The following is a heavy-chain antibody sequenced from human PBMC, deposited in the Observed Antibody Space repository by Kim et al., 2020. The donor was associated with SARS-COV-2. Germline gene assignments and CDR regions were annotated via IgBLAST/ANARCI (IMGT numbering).Heavy chain of an antibody. D-gene: IGHD6-13*01. CDR2: ISYDGSNK. J-gene: IGHJ6*02. Sequence: GGSLRLSCAASGFTFSSYGMHWVRQAPGKVLEWVAVISYDGSNKYYADSVKGRFTISRDNSKNTLYLQMNSLRAEDTAVYYCAKDLAHSTQYYYYGMDVWGQGTTVTVSS. V-gene: IGHV3-30*18. CDR1: GFTFSSYG. CDR3: AKDLAHSTQYYYYGMDV.